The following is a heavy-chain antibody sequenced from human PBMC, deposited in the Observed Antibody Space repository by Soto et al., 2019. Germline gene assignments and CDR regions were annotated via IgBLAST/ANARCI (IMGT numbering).Heavy chain of an antibody. CDR3: ATGVGCSSTSCYAELGY. J-gene: IGHJ4*02. CDR2: FDPEDGET. CDR1: GYTLTELS. V-gene: IGHV1-24*01. Sequence: ASVKVSCKVSGYTLTELSMHWVRQAPGKGLEWMGGFDPEDGETIYAQKFQGRVTMTEDTSTDTAYMELSSLRSEDTAVYYCATGVGCSSTSCYAELGYWGQGTLVTVSS. D-gene: IGHD2-2*01.